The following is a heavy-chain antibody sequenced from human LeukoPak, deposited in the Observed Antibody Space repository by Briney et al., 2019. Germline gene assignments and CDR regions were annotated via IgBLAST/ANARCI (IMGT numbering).Heavy chain of an antibody. D-gene: IGHD1-14*01. CDR2: IGNTGRTI. CDR3: VRGDRYFFDF. J-gene: IGHJ4*02. Sequence: PGGSLRLSCAASGFTFSSYEMNWVRLAPGRGLEWVSYIGNTGRTIYYADSVQGRFTISRDNAKNSLYLQMNSLRAEDTAIYYCVRGDRYFFDFWGQGTLVTVSS. V-gene: IGHV3-48*03. CDR1: GFTFSSYE.